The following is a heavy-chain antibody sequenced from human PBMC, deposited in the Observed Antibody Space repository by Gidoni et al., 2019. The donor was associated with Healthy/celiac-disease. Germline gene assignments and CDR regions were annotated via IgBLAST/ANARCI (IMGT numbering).Heavy chain of an antibody. CDR2: ISSSGSTI. CDR1: GFTFSSYE. D-gene: IGHD4-4*01. J-gene: IGHJ5*02. Sequence: EVQLVESGGGLVQPGVSLRLSCAASGFTFSSYEMNWVRQAPGKGLEWVSYISSSGSTIYYADSVKGRFTISRDNAKNSLYLQMNSLRAEDTAVYYCARGGGRYSNYLPNWFDPWGQGTLVTVSS. V-gene: IGHV3-48*03. CDR3: ARGGGRYSNYLPNWFDP.